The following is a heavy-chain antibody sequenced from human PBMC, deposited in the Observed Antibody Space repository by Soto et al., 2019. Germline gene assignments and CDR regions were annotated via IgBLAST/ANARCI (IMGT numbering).Heavy chain of an antibody. CDR3: AMVDVYVTPSPQDV. CDR2: INAYNGNT. Sequence: QVQLVQSGAEVKNPGASVKVSCKASGYRFTSYGIGWVRQAPGQGLEWMGWINAYNGNTNYAQNLQGRVTLTTDTSTSTPYMELRSLRSNDTAVYYCAMVDVYVTPSPQDVWGQGTTVTVSS. CDR1: GYRFTSYG. D-gene: IGHD3-16*01. V-gene: IGHV1-18*01. J-gene: IGHJ6*02.